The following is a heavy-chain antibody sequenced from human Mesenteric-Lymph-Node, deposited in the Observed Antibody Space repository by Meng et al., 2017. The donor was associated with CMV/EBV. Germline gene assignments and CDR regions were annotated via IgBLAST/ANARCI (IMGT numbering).Heavy chain of an antibody. CDR3: AREPASFGSATYYFDY. V-gene: IGHV1-69*01. Sequence: GGTFSRYAISWVRQAPGQGLEWMGGIIPVLGTPNYAQRFQGRVTITADESASTVFMELSSLRSDDTAVYYCAREPASFGSATYYFDYWGQGTLVTVSS. CDR2: IIPVLGTP. D-gene: IGHD3-10*01. CDR1: GGTFSRYA. J-gene: IGHJ4*02.